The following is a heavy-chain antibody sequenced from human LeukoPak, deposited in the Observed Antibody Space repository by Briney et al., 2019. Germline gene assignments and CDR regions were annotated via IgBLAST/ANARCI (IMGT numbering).Heavy chain of an antibody. CDR2: IRYDGSNK. Sequence: GGSLRLSCAASGFTFSSYGMHWVRQAPGKGLEWVAFIRYDGSNKYYADPVKGRFTISRDNSKNTLYLQMNSLRAEDTAVYYCAKDQQWLDPDAEYFQHWGQGTLVTVSS. J-gene: IGHJ1*01. V-gene: IGHV3-30*02. CDR3: AKDQQWLDPDAEYFQH. D-gene: IGHD6-19*01. CDR1: GFTFSSYG.